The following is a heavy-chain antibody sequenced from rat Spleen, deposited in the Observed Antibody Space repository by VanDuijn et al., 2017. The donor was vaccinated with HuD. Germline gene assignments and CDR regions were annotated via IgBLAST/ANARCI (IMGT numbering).Heavy chain of an antibody. V-gene: IGHV5-7*01. CDR2: ITSGGSNT. D-gene: IGHD1-12*01. Sequence: EVQLVESGGGLVQPGRSLKLSCVASGFTFSDYYMAWVRQAPKKGLEWVATITSGGSNTYYPDSVKGRFTISRDNAKSTLYLQMDSLRSEDTATYYCAKDYYDALFDYWGQGVMVTVSS. CDR1: GFTFSDYY. J-gene: IGHJ2*01. CDR3: AKDYYDALFDY.